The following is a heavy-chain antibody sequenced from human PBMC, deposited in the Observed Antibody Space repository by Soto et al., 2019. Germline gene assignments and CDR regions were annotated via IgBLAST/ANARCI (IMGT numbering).Heavy chain of an antibody. V-gene: IGHV1-18*01. D-gene: IGHD3-22*01. J-gene: IGHJ4*02. CDR2: ISAYNGNT. Sequence: ASVKVSCKASGYTFTSYGISWVREAPGQGLEWMGWISAYNGNTNYAQKLQGRVTMTTDTSTSTAYMELRSLRSDDTAVYYCARGREYYDSSGYPMWYWGQGTLVTVSS. CDR3: ARGREYYDSSGYPMWY. CDR1: GYTFTSYG.